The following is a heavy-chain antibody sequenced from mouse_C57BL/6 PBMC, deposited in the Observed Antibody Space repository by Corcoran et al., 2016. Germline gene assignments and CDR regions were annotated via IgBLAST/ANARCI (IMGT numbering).Heavy chain of an antibody. CDR3: ARQGLRLYVMDY. CDR1: GYTFTDYY. J-gene: IGHJ4*01. CDR2: INPNNGGT. V-gene: IGHV1-26*01. Sequence: EVQLQQSGPELVQPGASVKISCKASGYTFTDYYMNWVKQSHGQSLEWIRDINPNNGGTFYNQNFKGKATLTVDKSSSTAYMELRSLTSEDSAVYYCARQGLRLYVMDYWGQGTSVTVSS. D-gene: IGHD2-4*01.